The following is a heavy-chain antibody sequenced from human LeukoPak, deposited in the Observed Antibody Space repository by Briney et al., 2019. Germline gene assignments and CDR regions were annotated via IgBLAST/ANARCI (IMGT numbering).Heavy chain of an antibody. J-gene: IGHJ5*02. V-gene: IGHV1-46*01. CDR2: INPSGGST. CDR1: GYTFTSYY. CDR3: AREMGPFPYGDYEYNWFDP. D-gene: IGHD4-17*01. Sequence: GASVKVSCRASGYTFTSYYMHWVRQAPGQGLEWMGIINPSGGSTSYAQKFQGRVTMTRDTSTSTVYMELSSLRSENTAVYHCAREMGPFPYGDYEYNWFDPWGQGTLVTVSS.